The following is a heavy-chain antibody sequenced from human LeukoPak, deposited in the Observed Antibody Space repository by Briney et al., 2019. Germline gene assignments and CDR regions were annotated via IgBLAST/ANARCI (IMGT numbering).Heavy chain of an antibody. D-gene: IGHD2-15*01. J-gene: IGHJ2*01. V-gene: IGHV4-39*01. CDR2: IFYAGST. CDR3: ARRRVVVVAATVPSLKRYWYFDL. Sequence: PSETLSLTCTVSGASISSSSYYWGWIRQPPGKGLEWIGTIFYAGSTYYNPSLKSRVTMSVDTSKNQFSLKLSSVTAADTAVYYCARRRVVVVAATVPSLKRYWYFDLWGRGTLVTVSS. CDR1: GASISSSSYY.